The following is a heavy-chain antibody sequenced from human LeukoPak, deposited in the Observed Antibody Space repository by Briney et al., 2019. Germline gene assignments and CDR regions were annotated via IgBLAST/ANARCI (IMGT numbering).Heavy chain of an antibody. CDR2: INPKNGDT. Sequence: SVKVCRKTAGYPFTDYYIHWIRQSFGQGLESMGWINPKNGDTNHEQRCRGRLTITMDTSIDKVYPEVRRLRYEDTAVYYCARLSALWGQGTLVNVS. J-gene: IGHJ4*02. V-gene: IGHV1-2*02. CDR1: GYPFTDYY. CDR3: ARLSAL.